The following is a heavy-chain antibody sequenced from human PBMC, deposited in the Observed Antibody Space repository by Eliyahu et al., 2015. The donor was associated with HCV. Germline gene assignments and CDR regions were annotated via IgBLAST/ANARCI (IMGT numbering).Heavy chain of an antibody. Sequence: QVQLVQSGAEVKKPGSSVKVSCKASGXTFXSYAISWVRQAPGQGLEWMGGIIPIFGTANYAQKFQGRVTITADESTSTAYMELSSLRSEDTAVYYCAGSGWYGGWFDPWGQGTLVTVSS. CDR3: AGSGWYGGWFDP. V-gene: IGHV1-69*01. D-gene: IGHD6-19*01. CDR1: GXTFXSYA. CDR2: IIPIFGTA. J-gene: IGHJ5*02.